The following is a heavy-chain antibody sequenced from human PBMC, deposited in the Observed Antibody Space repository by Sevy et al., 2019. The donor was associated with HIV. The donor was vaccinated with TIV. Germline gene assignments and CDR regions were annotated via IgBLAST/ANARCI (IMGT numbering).Heavy chain of an antibody. D-gene: IGHD6-13*01. Sequence: SETLSLTCTVSGGSLSSGSYYWSWIRQPPGKGLEWIGYISYIGSTNYNPSLKSRVTISVDTSKNQLSLRLTSVTAADPAVYYGVRDRIAAAGGYFDNWGQGTLVTVSS. V-gene: IGHV4-61*01. J-gene: IGHJ4*02. CDR1: GGSLSSGSYY. CDR2: ISYIGST. CDR3: VRDRIAAAGGYFDN.